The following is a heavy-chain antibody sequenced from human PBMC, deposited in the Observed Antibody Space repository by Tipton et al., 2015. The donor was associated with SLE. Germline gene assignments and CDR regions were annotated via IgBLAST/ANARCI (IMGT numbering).Heavy chain of an antibody. Sequence: TLSLTCTVSGGSISSFYWSWIRQPPGEGLEWLGYVCLTGSAFYNPSLKSRLTISVDTSENEFSLRRNSVTAADTAVYYCARVVAVAATHYYSMDVWGQGTTV. CDR1: GGSISSFY. V-gene: IGHV4-59*12. D-gene: IGHD2-15*01. CDR3: ARVVAVAATHYYSMDV. J-gene: IGHJ6*02. CDR2: VCLTGSA.